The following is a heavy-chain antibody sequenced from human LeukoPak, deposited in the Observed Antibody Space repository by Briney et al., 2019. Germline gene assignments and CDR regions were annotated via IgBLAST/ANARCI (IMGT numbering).Heavy chain of an antibody. V-gene: IGHV5-51*01. J-gene: IGHJ6*02. CDR2: RNPADSDT. Sequence: GESLKISCKGSGYTFTSYWIGWVRQMPGKGLEWMGLRNPADSDTRYSPSFQGQVTISADKSISTAYLQWSSLKASDTAMYYCARRHSSGYYYYGMDVWGQGTTVTVSS. D-gene: IGHD3-22*01. CDR3: ARRHSSGYYYYGMDV. CDR1: GYTFTSYW.